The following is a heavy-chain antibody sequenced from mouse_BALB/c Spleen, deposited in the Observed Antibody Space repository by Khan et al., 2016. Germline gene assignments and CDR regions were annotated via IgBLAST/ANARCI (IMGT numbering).Heavy chain of an antibody. Sequence: VRLQQSGAELVRSGASVKLSCTASGFNIKDYYMHWVKQRPEQGLEWIGWIDPENGDTEYAPKFQGTATMTADTSSNTAYLQLSSLTSEDTAVCYCNVRFAYWGQGTLVTVSA. J-gene: IGHJ3*01. CDR2: IDPENGDT. CDR1: GFNIKDYY. V-gene: IGHV14-4*02. CDR3: NVRFAY.